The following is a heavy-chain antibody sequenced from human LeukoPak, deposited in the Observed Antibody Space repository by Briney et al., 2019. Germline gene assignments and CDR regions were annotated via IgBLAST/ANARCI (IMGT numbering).Heavy chain of an antibody. CDR1: GGTFNSYA. J-gene: IGHJ6*03. D-gene: IGHD5-24*01. V-gene: IGHV1-69*05. CDR2: IVPLFGTA. CDR3: ASGSLGDGYGVGDYYQYMDV. Sequence: VASVKVSCKASGGTFNSYAISWVRQAPGQGLEWMGGIVPLFGTANYAQEFQGRVTFTTDESASTAYMEVSSLRSEDTAVYYCASGSLGDGYGVGDYYQYMDVWGKGTTVTVSS.